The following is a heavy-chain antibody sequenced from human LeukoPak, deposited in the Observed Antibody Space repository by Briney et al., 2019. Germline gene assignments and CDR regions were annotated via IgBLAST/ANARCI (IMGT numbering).Heavy chain of an antibody. CDR2: IYPGDSDT. V-gene: IGHV5-51*01. D-gene: IGHD3-10*01. CDR1: GYSFTSYW. J-gene: IGHJ5*02. CDR3: ARQIQYGSGSYYFVWFDP. Sequence: GESLKISCKGSGYSFTSYWIGWVRQMPGKGLEWVGIIYPGDSDTRYSPSFQGQVTISADKSISTAYLQWSSLKASDTAMYYCARQIQYGSGSYYFVWFDPWGQGTLVTVSS.